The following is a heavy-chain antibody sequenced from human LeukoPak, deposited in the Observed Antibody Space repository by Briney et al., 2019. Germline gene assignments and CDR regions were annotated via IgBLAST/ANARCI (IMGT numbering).Heavy chain of an antibody. CDR3: AKEWAMIVPNHGMDV. CDR2: IYSGGST. J-gene: IGHJ6*02. V-gene: IGHV3-53*01. Sequence: GGSLRLSCAASGFTVSNNYMSWVRQAPGKGLEWVSVIYSGGSTYYADSVKGRFTISRDNSKNTLYLQMNSLRAEDTAVYYCAKEWAMIVPNHGMDVWGQGTTVTVSS. D-gene: IGHD3-22*01. CDR1: GFTVSNNY.